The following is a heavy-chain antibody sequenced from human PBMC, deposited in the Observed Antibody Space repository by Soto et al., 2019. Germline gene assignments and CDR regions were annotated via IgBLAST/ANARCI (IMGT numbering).Heavy chain of an antibody. V-gene: IGHV3-48*02. J-gene: IGHJ4*02. CDR3: ARVNAPDISGWDYGDY. CDR1: GFTFKTYN. Sequence: EVQLEESGGALVQPGGSLRLSCAASGFTFKTYNMNWVRQAPGKGLEWVSYIGTSGTPVYSADSVKGRFTISRDNAKNSLLLQMHRLRYEDTALYFCARVNAPDISGWDYGDYWGKGTLVTVSS. D-gene: IGHD6-19*01. CDR2: IGTSGTPV.